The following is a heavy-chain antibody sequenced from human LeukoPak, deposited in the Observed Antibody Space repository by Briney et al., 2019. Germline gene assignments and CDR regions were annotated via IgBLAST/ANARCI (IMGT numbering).Heavy chain of an antibody. D-gene: IGHD6-19*01. CDR3: GRSAVAGTLFDP. CDR2: INPNSGGT. CDR1: GYTYTGYY. J-gene: IGHJ5*02. Sequence: ASVKVSCKVSGYTYTGYYIYWVRQASGQWLEWMGWINPNSGGTNYAQKFQGWVTMTRDTSINTVYMELSRLRSDDTAVYYCGRSAVAGTLFDPWGQGTLVTVTS. V-gene: IGHV1-2*04.